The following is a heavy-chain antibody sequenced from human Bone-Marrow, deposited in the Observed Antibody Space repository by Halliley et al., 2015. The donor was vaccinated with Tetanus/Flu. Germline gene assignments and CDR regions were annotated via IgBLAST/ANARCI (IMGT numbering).Heavy chain of an antibody. CDR2: INPSGSST. CDR1: GYTFINYY. D-gene: IGHD6-25*01. Sequence: QLVQSGAEVKKPGASVKVSCKASGYTFINYYMHWVRQAPGQGLEWMGIINPSGSSTRYEEKFRGRVTMTRDTSTSTFYTELSSLRSEDTAVYYCARVRGHTYGRGYDAFDIWGQGTMVTVSS. V-gene: IGHV1-46*01. J-gene: IGHJ3*02. CDR3: ARVRGHTYGRGYDAFDI.